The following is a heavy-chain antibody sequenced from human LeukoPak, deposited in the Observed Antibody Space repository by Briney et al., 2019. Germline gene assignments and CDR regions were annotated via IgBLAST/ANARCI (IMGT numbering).Heavy chain of an antibody. CDR1: GGSFSSEA. CDR3: GRKAGDCGGGSCYSIDY. Sequence: SVKVSCKAFGGSFSSEAISWVRQAPGQGLEWMGGIIPIFGTANYAQKFQGKVTITTDESTSTAYMEVSSLRSEDTAVYYCGRKAGDCGGGSCYSIDYWGQGTLVTVSS. V-gene: IGHV1-69*05. J-gene: IGHJ4*02. CDR2: IIPIFGTA. D-gene: IGHD2-15*01.